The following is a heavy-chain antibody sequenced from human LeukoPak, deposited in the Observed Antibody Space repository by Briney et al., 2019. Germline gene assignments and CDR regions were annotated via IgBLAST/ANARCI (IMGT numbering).Heavy chain of an antibody. CDR1: GGSIRSGGCY. Sequence: PSETLSLTCTVSGGSIRSGGCYWSWIRQPPGKGLEWIGYIYHSGSTYYNPSLKSRVTISVDRSKNQFSLKLTSATAADTAVYYCARDAGARGYYDFWSGSDWGQGTLVTVSS. CDR2: IYHSGST. J-gene: IGHJ4*02. V-gene: IGHV4-30-2*01. CDR3: ARDAGARGYYDFWSGSD. D-gene: IGHD3-3*01.